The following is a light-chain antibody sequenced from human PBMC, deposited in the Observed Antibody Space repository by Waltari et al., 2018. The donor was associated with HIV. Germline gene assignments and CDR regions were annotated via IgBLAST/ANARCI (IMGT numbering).Light chain of an antibody. CDR1: SSDIGSSNR. J-gene: IGLJ2*01. CDR3: SSYTTSSTF. Sequence: QSALPQPASVSGSPGQSITIPCTGTSSDIGSSNRVSWYQQHPVKAPKLMIYDVRNRPSGVSDRFSGSKSGNTASLTISGLQAEDEAHYYCSSYTTSSTFFGGGTKLTVL. V-gene: IGLV2-14*01. CDR2: DVR.